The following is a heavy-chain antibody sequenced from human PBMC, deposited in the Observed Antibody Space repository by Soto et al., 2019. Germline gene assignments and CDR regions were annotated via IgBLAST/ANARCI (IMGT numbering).Heavy chain of an antibody. V-gene: IGHV5-51*01. CDR2: IYPGDSDT. D-gene: IGHD2-2*01. Sequence: GESLKISCKGSGYIFTNSWIGWVRQMPGKGLEWMGIIYPGDSDTRYSPSFQGQVTISADKSITTAYLQWSSLTASDTAMYYCARLQAAMPAAAGMDVWGQGTAVTVSS. CDR1: GYIFTNSW. CDR3: ARLQAAMPAAAGMDV. J-gene: IGHJ6*02.